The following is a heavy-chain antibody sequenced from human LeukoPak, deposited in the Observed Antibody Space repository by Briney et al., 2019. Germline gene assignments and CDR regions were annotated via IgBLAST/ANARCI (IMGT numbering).Heavy chain of an antibody. CDR1: GGSISSSGYY. J-gene: IGHJ6*02. CDR3: ARHSGSSSQGGYYYYGMDV. D-gene: IGHD6-13*01. V-gene: IGHV4-39*01. CDR2: IYYSGST. Sequence: SETLSLTCTVSGGSISSSGYYWGWIRQPPGKGLEWIGSIYYSGSTHYNPSLESQVTISVDTSKNQFSLKLSSVTAADTAVYYCARHSGSSSQGGYYYYGMDVWGQGTTVTVSS.